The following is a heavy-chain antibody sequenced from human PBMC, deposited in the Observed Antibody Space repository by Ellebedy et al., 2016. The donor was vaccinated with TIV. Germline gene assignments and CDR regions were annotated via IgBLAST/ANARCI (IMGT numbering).Heavy chain of an antibody. D-gene: IGHD3-10*01. Sequence: AASVKVSCKASGGTFSSYAISWVRQAPGQGLEWMGGIIPIFGTANYAQKFQGRVTITADESTSTAYMELRSLRSDDTAVYYCARVEGYGSGSYWFDPWGQGTLVTVSS. CDR2: IIPIFGTA. CDR1: GGTFSSYA. CDR3: ARVEGYGSGSYWFDP. V-gene: IGHV1-69*13. J-gene: IGHJ5*02.